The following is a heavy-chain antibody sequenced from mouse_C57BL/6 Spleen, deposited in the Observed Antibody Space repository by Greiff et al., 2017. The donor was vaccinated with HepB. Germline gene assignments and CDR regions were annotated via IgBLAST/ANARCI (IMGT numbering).Heavy chain of an antibody. D-gene: IGHD2-5*01. CDR1: GYAFSSYW. Sequence: QVQLQQSGAELVKPGASVKISCKASGYAFSSYWMNWVKQRPRKGLEWIGQIYPGDGDTNYNGKFKGKATLTADKSSSTAYMQLSSLTSEDSAVYFCARADYSNFDVWGTGTTVTVSS. J-gene: IGHJ1*03. CDR3: ARADYSNFDV. V-gene: IGHV1-80*01. CDR2: IYPGDGDT.